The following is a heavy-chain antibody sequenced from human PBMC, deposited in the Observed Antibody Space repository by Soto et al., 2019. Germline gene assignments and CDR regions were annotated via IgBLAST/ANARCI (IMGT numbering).Heavy chain of an antibody. CDR3: ARQIYDSDTGPNFQYYFDS. CDR2: IDPSDSQT. CDR1: WYSFADYW. J-gene: IGHJ4*02. D-gene: IGHD3-22*01. Sequence: GESLKISWKGSWYSFADYWITWVRQRPGKGLEWMGRIDPSDSQTYYSPSFRGHVTISATKSITTVFLQWSSLRASDTAMYYCARQIYDSDTGPNFQYYFDSWGQGTPVTVSS. V-gene: IGHV5-10-1*01.